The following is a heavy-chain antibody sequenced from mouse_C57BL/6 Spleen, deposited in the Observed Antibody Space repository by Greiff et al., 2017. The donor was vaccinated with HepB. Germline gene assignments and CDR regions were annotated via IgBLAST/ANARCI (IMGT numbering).Heavy chain of an antibody. CDR1: GFTFTDYY. J-gene: IGHJ1*03. Sequence: EVKLMESGGGLVQPGGSLSLSCAASGFTFTDYYMSWVRQPPGKALEWLGFIRNKANGYTTEYSASVKGRFTISRDNSQSILYLQMNALRAEDSATYYCAGYTPELGFDVWGTGTTVTVSS. D-gene: IGHD1-3*01. CDR3: AGYTPELGFDV. V-gene: IGHV7-3*01. CDR2: IRNKANGYTT.